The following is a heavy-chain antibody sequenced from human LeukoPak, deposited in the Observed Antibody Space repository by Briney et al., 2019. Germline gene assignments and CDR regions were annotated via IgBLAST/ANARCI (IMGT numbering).Heavy chain of an antibody. CDR2: IYYSGST. Sequence: PSETLSLTCTVSGGSISSYYWSWIRQPPGKGLEWIGYIYYSGSTNYNPSLKSRVTISVDTSKNQFSLKLSSVTAADTAVYYCARVTPYYDFWSGYYRPYYFDYWGQGTLVTVSS. V-gene: IGHV4-59*01. D-gene: IGHD3-3*01. CDR3: ARVTPYYDFWSGYYRPYYFDY. J-gene: IGHJ4*02. CDR1: GGSISSYY.